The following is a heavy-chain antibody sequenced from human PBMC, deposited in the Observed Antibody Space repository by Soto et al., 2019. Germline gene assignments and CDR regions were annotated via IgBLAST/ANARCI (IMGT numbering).Heavy chain of an antibody. Sequence: QVQLVQSGVEVEKPGASVKVSCKASGYTFTSYGVSWVRQAPGQGLEWMGWISAYNGNTTYAQKFQGRVTMTTDTSKSTAFMDLTSLRSDATAFYYRAIDVPMVTTGGPDYWGQGTLVT. J-gene: IGHJ4*02. V-gene: IGHV1-18*01. CDR1: GYTFTSYG. D-gene: IGHD4-17*01. CDR3: AIDVPMVTTGGPDY. CDR2: ISAYNGNT.